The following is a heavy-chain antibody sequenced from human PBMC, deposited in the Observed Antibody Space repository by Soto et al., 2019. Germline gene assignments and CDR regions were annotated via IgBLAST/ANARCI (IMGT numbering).Heavy chain of an antibody. J-gene: IGHJ4*02. CDR1: GGTFSSYA. CDR2: IIPIFGTA. Sequence: SVKVSCKASGGTFSSYAISWVRQAPGQGLEWMGGIIPIFGTANYAQKFQGRVTITADKSTSTAYMELSSLRSEDTAVYYYGSGSYYTTQDYWGQGTLVTVSS. D-gene: IGHD3-10*01. CDR3: GSGSYYTTQDY. V-gene: IGHV1-69*06.